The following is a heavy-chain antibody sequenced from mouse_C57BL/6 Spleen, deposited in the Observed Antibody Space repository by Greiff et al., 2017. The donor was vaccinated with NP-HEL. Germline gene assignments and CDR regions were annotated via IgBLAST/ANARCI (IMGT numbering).Heavy chain of an antibody. CDR3: ARHESLAGTHGHYYAMDY. V-gene: IGHV5-6*01. CDR2: ISSGGSYT. Sequence: EVMLVESGGDLVKPGGSLKLSCAASGFTFSSYGMSWVRQTPDKRLEWVATISSGGSYTYYPDSVKGRFTISRDNAKNTLYLQMSSLKSEDTAMYYCARHESLAGTHGHYYAMDYWGQGTSVTVSS. J-gene: IGHJ4*01. D-gene: IGHD4-1*01. CDR1: GFTFSSYG.